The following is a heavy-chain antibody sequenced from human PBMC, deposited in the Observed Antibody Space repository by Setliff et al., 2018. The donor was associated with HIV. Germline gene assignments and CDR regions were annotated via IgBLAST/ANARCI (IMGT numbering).Heavy chain of an antibody. Sequence: ASVKVSCKPSGYTFTTYGLSWVRQAPGQRLEWMGWINPGNGDTKYSQKFQERVTITRDTSASTAYMELSSLRSEDTAVYYCARTREAVMYYYYGMDVWGQGTTVTVSS. CDR1: GYTFTTYG. J-gene: IGHJ6*02. V-gene: IGHV1-3*01. CDR2: INPGNGDT. CDR3: ARTREAVMYYYYGMDV. D-gene: IGHD3-16*01.